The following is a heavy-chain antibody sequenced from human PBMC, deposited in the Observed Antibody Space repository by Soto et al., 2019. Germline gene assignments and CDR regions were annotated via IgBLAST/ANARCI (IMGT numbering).Heavy chain of an antibody. CDR1: GGTFSSYA. Sequence: QVQLVQSGAEVKKPGSSVKVSCKASGGTFSSYAISWVRQAPGQGLEWMGGIIPIFGTANYAQKFQGRVTITADESTSTAYMELSSLRSEDTAVYYWARRAVDTAMVTGPYYYYGMDVWGQGTTVTVSS. CDR3: ARRAVDTAMVTGPYYYYGMDV. V-gene: IGHV1-69*01. J-gene: IGHJ6*02. CDR2: IIPIFGTA. D-gene: IGHD5-18*01.